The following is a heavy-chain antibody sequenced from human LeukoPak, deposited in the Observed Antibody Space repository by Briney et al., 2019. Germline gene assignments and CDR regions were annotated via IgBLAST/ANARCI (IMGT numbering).Heavy chain of an antibody. V-gene: IGHV4-39*07. J-gene: IGHJ4*02. CDR3: ARDHGSYADY. Sequence: SETLSLTCAVSGGSISSSSYYWGWIRQPPGKGLEWIGSIYYSGSTYYNPSLKSRVTISVDTSKNQFSLKLSSVTAADTAVYYCARDHGSYADYWGQGTLVTVSS. CDR2: IYYSGST. CDR1: GGSISSSSYY. D-gene: IGHD1-26*01.